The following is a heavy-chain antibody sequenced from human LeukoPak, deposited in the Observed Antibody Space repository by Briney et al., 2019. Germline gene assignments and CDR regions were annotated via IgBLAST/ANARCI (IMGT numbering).Heavy chain of an antibody. CDR2: IVVGSGNT. V-gene: IGHV1-58*02. CDR3: AAAIDSSGWYGDAFDI. Sequence: SVKVSCKASGFTFTSSAMQWVRQARGQRLEWIGWIVVGSGNTNYAQKFQERVTITRDMSTSTAYMELSSLRSEDTAVYYCAAAIDSSGWYGDAFDIWGQGTMVTVSS. CDR1: GFTFTSSA. D-gene: IGHD6-19*01. J-gene: IGHJ3*02.